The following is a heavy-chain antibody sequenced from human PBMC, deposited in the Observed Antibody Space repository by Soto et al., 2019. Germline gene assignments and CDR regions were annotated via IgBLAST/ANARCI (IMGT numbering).Heavy chain of an antibody. V-gene: IGHV3-23*01. CDR2: ISGSGGST. Sequence: GGSLRLSCAASGFTFSSYAMSWVRQAPGKGLEWVSAISGSGGSTYYADSVKGRFTISRDNSKNTLYLQMNSLRAEDTAVYYCAKAVMALYYYYGMDVWGQGTTVTVSS. D-gene: IGHD5-12*01. J-gene: IGHJ6*02. CDR3: AKAVMALYYYYGMDV. CDR1: GFTFSSYA.